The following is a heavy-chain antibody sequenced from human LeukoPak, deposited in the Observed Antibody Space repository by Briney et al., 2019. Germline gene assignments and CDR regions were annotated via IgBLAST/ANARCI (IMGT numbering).Heavy chain of an antibody. CDR1: GFTFSSYA. CDR3: AKGLGGYYYGMDV. Sequence: GGSLRLSCEASGFTFSSYAMSWVRQAPGKGLEWVSAISGSGGSTYYADSVKGRFTISRDNSKNTLYLQMNSLRAEDTAVYYCAKGLGGYYYGMDVWGQGTTVTVSS. J-gene: IGHJ6*02. V-gene: IGHV3-23*01. CDR2: ISGSGGST.